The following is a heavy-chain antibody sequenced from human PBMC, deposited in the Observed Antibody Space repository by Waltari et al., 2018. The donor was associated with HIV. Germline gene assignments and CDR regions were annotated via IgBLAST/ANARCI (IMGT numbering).Heavy chain of an antibody. J-gene: IGHJ4*02. Sequence: EVRLVESGGGLVQPGGSLSLSCAASGLPLSRYWIHWVRQAPGKGLVWVSRINSDGSTTSYADSVKGRFTISRDNAKNTLYLQMNSLRAEDTAVYYCAKGGANPIDFWGQGTLVTVSS. D-gene: IGHD1-26*01. CDR1: GLPLSRYW. CDR2: INSDGSTT. V-gene: IGHV3-74*01. CDR3: AKGGANPIDF.